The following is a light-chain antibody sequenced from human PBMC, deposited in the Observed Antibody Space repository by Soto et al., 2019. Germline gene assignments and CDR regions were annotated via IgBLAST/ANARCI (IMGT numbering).Light chain of an antibody. CDR2: GES. CDR1: QSVRSN. Sequence: EIVMTQSPATLSVSPGERVTLSCRASQSVRSNLAWYQQKPGQVPRVLIYGESTRAIGIPDRFSGSGSGTAFTLTSSSLQSEDFAVYYCQHYNNLWGFGGGTKVEIK. CDR3: QHYNNLWG. V-gene: IGKV3-15*01. J-gene: IGKJ4*01.